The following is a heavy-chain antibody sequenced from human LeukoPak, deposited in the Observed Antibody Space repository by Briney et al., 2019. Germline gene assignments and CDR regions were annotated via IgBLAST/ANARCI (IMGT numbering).Heavy chain of an antibody. CDR1: GGSISSADYY. J-gene: IGHJ4*02. D-gene: IGHD2-21*01. CDR3: ARTESTYYYFDY. V-gene: IGHV4-30-4*01. Sequence: SETLSLTCTVSGGSISSADYYWSWIRQSPGKGLEWIGYIYYSGSTYYNASLKSRVTMSVGTSKNQFSLKLSSVTAADTAVYYCARTESTYYYFDYWGQGTLVTVSS. CDR2: IYYSGST.